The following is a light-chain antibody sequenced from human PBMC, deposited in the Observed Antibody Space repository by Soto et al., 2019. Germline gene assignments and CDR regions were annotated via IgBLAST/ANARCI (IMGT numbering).Light chain of an antibody. Sequence: QSVLTQPPPASGTPGQRVTISCSGSSSNIGTNTVNWYQQLPGTAPKLLIYNNNQRPSGVPDRFSGSKSGTSASLAISGLQSEDEADYYCAAWDDSLNGVVFGGGTKRTVL. CDR3: AAWDDSLNGVV. J-gene: IGLJ3*02. CDR1: SSNIGTNT. V-gene: IGLV1-44*01. CDR2: NNN.